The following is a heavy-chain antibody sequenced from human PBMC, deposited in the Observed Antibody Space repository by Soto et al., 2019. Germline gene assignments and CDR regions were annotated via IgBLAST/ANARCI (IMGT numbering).Heavy chain of an antibody. CDR2: INAGFGNA. D-gene: IGHD5-18*01. CDR3: ARGRGYSYGSPWGYYGMDV. CDR1: GYTFTSYA. V-gene: IGHV1-3*01. Sequence: GASVKVSCKASGYTFTSYAMHWVRQAPGQRLEWMGWINAGFGNANYAQKFQGRVTITADESTSTAYMELSSLTSEDTAVYYCARGRGYSYGSPWGYYGMDVWGQGTTVTVSS. J-gene: IGHJ6*02.